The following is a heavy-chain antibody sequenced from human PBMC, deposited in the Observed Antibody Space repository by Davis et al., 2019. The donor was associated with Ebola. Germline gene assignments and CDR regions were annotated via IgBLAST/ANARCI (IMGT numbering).Heavy chain of an antibody. CDR2: VSGYDGNT. CDR3: ARDLAVAPPDY. Sequence: AASVKVSCKASHYIFTNYDISWVRQAPGQGLEWMGWVSGYDGNTNYAQKLQGRVTMTTDTSTSTAYMDVRSLRSDDTAVYYCARDLAVAPPDYWGQGTLVTVSS. V-gene: IGHV1-18*04. J-gene: IGHJ4*02. CDR1: HYIFTNYD. D-gene: IGHD6-19*01.